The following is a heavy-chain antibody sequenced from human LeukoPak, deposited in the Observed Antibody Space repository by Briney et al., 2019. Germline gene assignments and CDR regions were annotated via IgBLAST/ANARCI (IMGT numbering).Heavy chain of an antibody. Sequence: GGSLRFSCAASGFTLSSYWMHWVRQAPGKGLVWVSRINSDGSSKSYADSVKGRFTISRDNAKNTLYLQMNSLIVEDTAVYYCARPWGSGWYFFDYWGQGTLVTVSS. CDR3: ARPWGSGWYFFDY. D-gene: IGHD6-19*01. V-gene: IGHV3-74*01. CDR2: INSDGSSK. CDR1: GFTLSSYW. J-gene: IGHJ4*02.